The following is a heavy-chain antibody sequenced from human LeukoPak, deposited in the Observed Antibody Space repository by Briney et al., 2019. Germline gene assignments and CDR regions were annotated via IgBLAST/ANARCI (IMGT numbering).Heavy chain of an antibody. D-gene: IGHD3-22*01. CDR3: AKDAHSITMIVVVITYFDY. CDR2: ISHDGSNK. CDR1: GFTFSSYG. V-gene: IGHV3-30*18. J-gene: IGHJ4*02. Sequence: GGSLRLSCAASGFTFSSYGMHWVRQAPGKGLEWVAVISHDGSNKYYADSVKGRFTISRDNSKNTLYQQMNSLRAEDTAVYYCAKDAHSITMIVVVITYFDYWGQGTLVTVSS.